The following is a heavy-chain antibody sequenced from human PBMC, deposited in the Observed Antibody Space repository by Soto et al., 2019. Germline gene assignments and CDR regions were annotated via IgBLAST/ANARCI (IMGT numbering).Heavy chain of an antibody. CDR2: TYYRSNWYN. CDR3: ARDLGGESWIKIWAADFDI. J-gene: IGHJ3*02. Sequence: SQALXLTCGISWDIFSSNIAAFNCIRQSPSRGLELLGRTYYRSNWYNDYAVSVKSRITTNPDTSKNQFSLQLNSVTPEDTAVYYCARDLGGESWIKIWAADFDIWGQGTMVTVSS. CDR1: WDIFSSNIAA. V-gene: IGHV6-1*01. D-gene: IGHD5-18*01.